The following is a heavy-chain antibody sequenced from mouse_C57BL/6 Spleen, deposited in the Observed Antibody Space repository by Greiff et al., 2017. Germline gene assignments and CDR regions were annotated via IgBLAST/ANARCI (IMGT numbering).Heavy chain of an antibody. CDR2: INPGSGGT. CDR3: ARSPITTVVATGFDY. Sequence: VKLQESGAELVRPGTSVKVSCKASGYAFTNYLIEWVKQRPGQGLEWIGVINPGSGGTNYNEKFKGKATLTADKSSSTAYMQLSSLTSEDSAVYFCARSPITTVVATGFDYWGQGTTLTVSS. V-gene: IGHV1-54*01. CDR1: GYAFTNYL. J-gene: IGHJ2*01. D-gene: IGHD1-1*01.